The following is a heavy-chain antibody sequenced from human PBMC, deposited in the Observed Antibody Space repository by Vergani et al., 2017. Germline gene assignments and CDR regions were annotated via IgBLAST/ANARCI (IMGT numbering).Heavy chain of an antibody. CDR1: GFTFSNYS. V-gene: IGHV3-21*01. D-gene: IGHD3-22*01. J-gene: IGHJ6*02. CDR3: ARDRTYYYDSSGYFSHYYSYGLDV. Sequence: EVQLVESGGGLVKPGGSLRLSCAASGFTFSNYSMNWVRQAPGKGLEWVSSISISSSYIYYADSVKGRLTISRDNAKNSLYLQMNSLRAEDTAVYYCARDRTYYYDSSGYFSHYYSYGLDVWGQGTTVTVSS. CDR2: ISISSSYI.